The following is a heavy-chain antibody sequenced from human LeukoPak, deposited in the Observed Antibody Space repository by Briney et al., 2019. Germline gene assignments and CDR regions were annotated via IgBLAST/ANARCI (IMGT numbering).Heavy chain of an antibody. J-gene: IGHJ4*02. CDR3: ARDVGATKNY. Sequence: GGSLRLSCAASGFTITSNYMSWVHQAPGKGLEWVSIIYSGGSTYYADSVRGRFTISRDNSENTLYLQMNSLRAEDTAVYYCARDVGATKNYWGQGTLVTVSS. CDR2: IYSGGST. CDR1: GFTITSNY. D-gene: IGHD1-26*01. V-gene: IGHV3-66*01.